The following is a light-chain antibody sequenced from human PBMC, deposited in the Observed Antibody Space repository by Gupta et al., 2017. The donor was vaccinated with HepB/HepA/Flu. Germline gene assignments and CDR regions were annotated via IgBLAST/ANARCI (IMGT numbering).Light chain of an antibody. CDR2: NKN. Sequence: SYVLPQPPSVSVAPGKPASITCGGNNLGTEAVHWYRQRPGQAPVLVVYNKNDRPSGIPERFSGSNSGNTATLTISRVEAGDESDYYCQVWGSNSDPYVFGTGTKVTV. V-gene: IGLV3-21*03. CDR1: NLGTEA. J-gene: IGLJ1*01. CDR3: QVWGSNSDPYV.